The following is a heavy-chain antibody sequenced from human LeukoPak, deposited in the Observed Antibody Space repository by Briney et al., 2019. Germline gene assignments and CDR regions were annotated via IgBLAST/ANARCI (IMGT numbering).Heavy chain of an antibody. CDR2: INHSGST. J-gene: IGHJ5*02. Sequence: SETLSLTCAVYGGSFSGYYGSWIRQPPGKGLEWIWEINHSGSTNYNPSLKSRVTISVDTSRNQFSLKLSSVTAADTAVYYCARNQLQLGPSGLLGWNRFNWFDPWGQGTLVTVSS. D-gene: IGHD3/OR15-3a*01. V-gene: IGHV4-34*01. CDR3: ARNQLQLGPSGLLGWNRFNWFDP. CDR1: GGSFSGYY.